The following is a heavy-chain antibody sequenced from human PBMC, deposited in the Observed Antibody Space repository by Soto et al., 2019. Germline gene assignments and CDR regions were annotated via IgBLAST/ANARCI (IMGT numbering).Heavy chain of an antibody. CDR3: AREGRSAAPQAGFDL. V-gene: IGHV4-31*03. CDR1: GNSISTGAYY. Sequence: SETLSLTCTVSGNSISTGAYYWSWLRQHPVKGLEWIGHIFYSGNTHYSLSLESRVTISVDTSKNQFSIKLTSVTVADTAVYYCAREGRSAAPQAGFDLWGQGTLVTVSS. J-gene: IGHJ4*02. CDR2: IFYSGNT. D-gene: IGHD3-10*01.